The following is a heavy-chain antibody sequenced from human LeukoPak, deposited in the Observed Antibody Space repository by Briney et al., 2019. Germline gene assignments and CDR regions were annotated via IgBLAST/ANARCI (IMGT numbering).Heavy chain of an antibody. CDR2: ISYDGDNK. V-gene: IGHV3-30*07. D-gene: IGHD5-12*01. CDR3: AKGSGYDTDFDY. CDR1: GFTLSSYA. J-gene: IGHJ4*02. Sequence: GGSLRLSCAASGFTLSSYAMHWVRQAPGKGLEWVALISYDGDNKYYADSVKGRFTISRDNSKNTLFLQMNSLRAEDTAVYYCAKGSGYDTDFDYWGQGTLVSVSS.